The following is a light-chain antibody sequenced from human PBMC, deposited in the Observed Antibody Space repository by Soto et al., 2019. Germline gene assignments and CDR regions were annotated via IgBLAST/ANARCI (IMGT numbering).Light chain of an antibody. CDR2: AAS. CDR3: QQANSFPFT. Sequence: DIQMTQSPSSVSASVGDRVTITCRASQDISSWLAWYQQKPGKAPKVLMYAASSLQSRVPSRFSGSGSGTDFTLTINSLQPEDFATYYCQQANSFPFTFGPGTKVDIK. V-gene: IGKV1-12*01. CDR1: QDISSW. J-gene: IGKJ3*01.